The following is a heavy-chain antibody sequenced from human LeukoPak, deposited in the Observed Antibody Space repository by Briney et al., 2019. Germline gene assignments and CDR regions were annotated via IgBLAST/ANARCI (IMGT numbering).Heavy chain of an antibody. CDR1: GRSFSGYY. D-gene: IGHD2-2*01. Sequence: PSETLSLTCAVYGRSFSGYYWSWIRQPPGKGLEWIGEINHSGSTNYNPSLKSRVAISVDTSKNQFSLKLSSVTAADTAVYYCARGFHGPAAKHYYYYYGMDVWGQGTTVTVSS. J-gene: IGHJ6*02. CDR2: INHSGST. CDR3: ARGFHGPAAKHYYYYYGMDV. V-gene: IGHV4-34*01.